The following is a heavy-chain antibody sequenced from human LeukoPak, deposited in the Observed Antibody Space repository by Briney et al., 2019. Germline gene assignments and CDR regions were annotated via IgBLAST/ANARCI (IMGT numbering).Heavy chain of an antibody. D-gene: IGHD1-1*01. CDR2: ISSISSYI. CDR3: ARDHWNEPFDY. J-gene: IGHJ4*02. V-gene: IGHV3-21*01. Sequence: PGGALRLSCAASGFTFISYSMNWVRQAPGKGLEWVSSISSISSYIYYADSVKGRFTISRDNAKNSLYLQMNSLRAEDTAVYYCARDHWNEPFDYWGQGTLVTVSS. CDR1: GFTFISYS.